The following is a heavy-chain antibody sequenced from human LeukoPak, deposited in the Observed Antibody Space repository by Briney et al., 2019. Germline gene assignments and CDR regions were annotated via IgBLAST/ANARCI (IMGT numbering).Heavy chain of an antibody. CDR3: ARGTMVRGDSPIDY. J-gene: IGHJ4*02. V-gene: IGHV1-18*01. Sequence: ASVKVSCKASGYTFTSYGISWVRQAPGQGLEWMGWISAYNGNTNYAQKLQGRVTMTTDTSTSTAYMELSSLRSEDTAVYYCARGTMVRGDSPIDYWGQGTLVTVSS. D-gene: IGHD3-10*01. CDR1: GYTFTSYG. CDR2: ISAYNGNT.